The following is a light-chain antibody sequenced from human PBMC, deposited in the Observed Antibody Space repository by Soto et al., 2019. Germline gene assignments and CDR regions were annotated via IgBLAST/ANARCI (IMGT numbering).Light chain of an antibody. V-gene: IGLV2-14*01. CDR3: NSYTSSSTHV. J-gene: IGLJ1*01. CDR1: SSDVGGHNH. Sequence: QSALTQPASVSGSPGQSITISCTGSSSDVGGHNHVSWYQQHPGKAPKLIIYEVGNRPSGVSKRFSGSKSGNTASLTISGFQAEDEADYYCNSYTSSSTHVFGTGTKLTVL. CDR2: EVG.